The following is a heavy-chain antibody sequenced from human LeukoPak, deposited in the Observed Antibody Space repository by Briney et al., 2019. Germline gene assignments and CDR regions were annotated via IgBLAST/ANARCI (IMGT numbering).Heavy chain of an antibody. CDR3: ARNPYSTSQHWFDP. D-gene: IGHD6-6*01. Sequence: ASVKVSCKASGYTFTSYGISWVRQAPGQGLEWMGIISPSGGSTNYAQNFQGRVTMTRDTSTNTVYMELSSLRSEDTAVYYCARNPYSTSQHWFDPWGQGTLVTVSS. J-gene: IGHJ5*02. V-gene: IGHV1-46*01. CDR2: ISPSGGST. CDR1: GYTFTSYG.